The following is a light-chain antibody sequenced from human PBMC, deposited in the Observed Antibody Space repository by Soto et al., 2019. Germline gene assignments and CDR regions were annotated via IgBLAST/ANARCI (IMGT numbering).Light chain of an antibody. Sequence: DIVLTQSPDSLAVSLGERATINCKSSQSVLYSSNNKNYLAWYQQKPGQPPKLLIYWASTRESGVPDRFTGSGSGTDFTLTISRLQAEDVAVYYCQQYCSTPQTFGQGTKVEI. CDR2: WAS. J-gene: IGKJ1*01. CDR3: QQYCSTPQT. CDR1: QSVLYSSNNKNY. V-gene: IGKV4-1*01.